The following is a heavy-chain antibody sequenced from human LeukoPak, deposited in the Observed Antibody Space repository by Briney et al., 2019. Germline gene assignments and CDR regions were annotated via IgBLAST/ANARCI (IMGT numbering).Heavy chain of an antibody. CDR2: ISYDGSNK. J-gene: IGHJ4*02. D-gene: IGHD3-16*01. CDR3: AKDWGLPEY. V-gene: IGHV3-30*18. Sequence: GGSLRLSCAASGFTFSSYVMHWVRQAPGKGLEWVAVISYDGSNKYYADSMKGRFTISRDNSKNTLFLQMNSLRAEDTAVYYCAKDWGLPEYWGQGTLVTVSS. CDR1: GFTFSSYV.